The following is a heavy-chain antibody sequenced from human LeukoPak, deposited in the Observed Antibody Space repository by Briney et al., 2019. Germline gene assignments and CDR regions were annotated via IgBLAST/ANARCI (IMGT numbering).Heavy chain of an antibody. D-gene: IGHD1-26*01. Sequence: GGSLRLSCAASGFTFSSYEMNWVRQAPGKGLEWVSYISDTGSTIYYADSVEGRFTISRDNAKNSLYLQMNSLRAEDTALYHCAREVSGSYGPYYYYYMDVWGKGTTVTISS. V-gene: IGHV3-48*03. CDR3: AREVSGSYGPYYYYYMDV. J-gene: IGHJ6*03. CDR1: GFTFSSYE. CDR2: ISDTGSTI.